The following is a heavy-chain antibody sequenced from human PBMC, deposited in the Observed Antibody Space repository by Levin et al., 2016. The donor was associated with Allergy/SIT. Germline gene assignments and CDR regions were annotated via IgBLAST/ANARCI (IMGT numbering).Heavy chain of an antibody. V-gene: IGHV5-51*01. CDR2: IYPGDSDT. D-gene: IGHD2-2*02. CDR3: ARSDRYCSSTSCYTLGCIRY. J-gene: IGHJ4*02. Sequence: VRQMPGKGLEWMGIIYPGDSDTRYSPSFQGQVTISADKSISTAYLQWSSLKASDTAMYYCARSDRYCSSTSCYTLGCIRYWGQGTLVTVSS.